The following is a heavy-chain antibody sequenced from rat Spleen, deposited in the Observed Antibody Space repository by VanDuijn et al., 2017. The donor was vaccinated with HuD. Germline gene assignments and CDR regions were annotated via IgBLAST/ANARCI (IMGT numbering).Heavy chain of an antibody. Sequence: QVQLKESGPGLVQPSETLSLTCTVSGFSLTSYNVHWVRQPTGKGLEWMGVIWTGGTTDYSSALKSRLSISKDTSKSQAFLKMNSLQTEDTATYYCARSEGVHYYLPFADWGQGALVTVSS. J-gene: IGHJ3*01. CDR2: IWTGGTT. CDR1: GFSLTSYN. CDR3: ARSEGVHYYLPFAD. V-gene: IGHV2-30*01. D-gene: IGHD1-1*01.